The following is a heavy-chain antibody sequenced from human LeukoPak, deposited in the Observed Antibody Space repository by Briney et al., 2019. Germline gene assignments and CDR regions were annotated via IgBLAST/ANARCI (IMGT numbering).Heavy chain of an antibody. Sequence: GGSLRLSYAASGFTVSSNYMSWVRQAPGKGLEWVSVIYSGSSTYYADSVKGRFTISRDSSKNTLYLQMNSLRAEDTALYYCARAHYCGGDCYRYFDLWGRGTLVTVSS. J-gene: IGHJ2*01. V-gene: IGHV3-53*01. CDR1: GFTVSSNY. CDR2: IYSGSST. D-gene: IGHD2-21*02. CDR3: ARAHYCGGDCYRYFDL.